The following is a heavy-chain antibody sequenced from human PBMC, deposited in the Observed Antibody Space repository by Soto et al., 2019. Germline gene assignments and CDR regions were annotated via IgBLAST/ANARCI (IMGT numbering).Heavy chain of an antibody. CDR1: GFTFSSYG. V-gene: IGHV3-30*18. CDR2: ISSDGSNK. CDR3: AKDGPSAGMDV. Sequence: QVQLVESGGGVVQPGRSLRLSCAASGFTFSSYGMHWVRQAPGKGLEWVAVISSDGSNKYYADYVKGRFTISRDNSKNPLYLQMNSLRADDTAVYDCAKDGPSAGMDVWGQGTTVTVSS. J-gene: IGHJ6*02.